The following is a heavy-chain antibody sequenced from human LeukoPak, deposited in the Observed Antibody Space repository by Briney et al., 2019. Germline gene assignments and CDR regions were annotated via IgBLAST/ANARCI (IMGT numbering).Heavy chain of an antibody. CDR2: VSYDGSIE. V-gene: IGHV3-30-3*01. D-gene: IGHD3-16*01. Sequence: GGSLRLSCAASGFTFSTYAMYRVRQAPGKGLEWVAIVSYDGSIEYYADSVKGRFTISRDNSKNTLYLQMNSLRAEDTAVYYCARDLLGGGLDYWGQGTLVTVSS. J-gene: IGHJ4*02. CDR3: ARDLLGGGLDY. CDR1: GFTFSTYA.